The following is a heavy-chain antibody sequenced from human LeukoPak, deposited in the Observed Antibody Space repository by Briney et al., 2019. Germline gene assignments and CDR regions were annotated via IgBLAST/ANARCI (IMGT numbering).Heavy chain of an antibody. CDR1: GYTFTGYY. CDR2: INPNSGGA. V-gene: IGHV1-2*02. D-gene: IGHD2-21*02. CDR3: ARLTGEAPRVTAPCFDY. J-gene: IGHJ4*02. Sequence: GASVKVSCKASGYTFTGYYMHWVRQAPGQGLEWMGWINPNSGGASSAQKFQGRVTMTRDTSLSTAYMELSRLASDDTAIYYCARLTGEAPRVTAPCFDYWGQGTLVTVSS.